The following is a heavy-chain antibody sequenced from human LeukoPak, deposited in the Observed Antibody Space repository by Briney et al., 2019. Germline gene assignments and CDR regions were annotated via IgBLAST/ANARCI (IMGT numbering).Heavy chain of an antibody. CDR2: IYSDGRT. J-gene: IGHJ3*02. D-gene: IGHD3-10*01. CDR3: ARDSGRFDVFDI. V-gene: IGHV3-53*01. CDR1: GFTVSTNY. Sequence: GGSLRLSCAASGFTVSTNYMSWVRQAPGKGLEWVSVIYSDGRTYYADSVKGRFTISRDNSKNTLYLQMNSLRAEDTAGYYCARDSGRFDVFDIWGQGTMVTVSS.